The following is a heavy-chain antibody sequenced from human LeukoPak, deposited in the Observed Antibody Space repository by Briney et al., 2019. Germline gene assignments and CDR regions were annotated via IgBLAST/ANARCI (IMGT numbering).Heavy chain of an antibody. D-gene: IGHD6-13*01. CDR3: ARGIADPYSFDS. CDR1: GGSINFYY. CDR2: IYSTRST. V-gene: IGHV4-4*07. Sequence: PSETLSLTCTVSGGSINFYYWSWIRQPAGKGLEWIGRIYSTRSTNYSPSLKSRVTMSVDKSKNQFSLNLSSVTAADTAVYYCARGIADPYSFDSWGQGTLVTVSS. J-gene: IGHJ4*02.